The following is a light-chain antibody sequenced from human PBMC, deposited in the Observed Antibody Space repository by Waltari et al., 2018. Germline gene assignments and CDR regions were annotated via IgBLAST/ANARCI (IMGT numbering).Light chain of an antibody. Sequence: QSALTQPPSASGSPGQSVTISCTGTSNDIGSYNYVSWYQQYPGKAPKLVIYEFFPRPAGVPDRFSGSKSGNTASLTVSGLQIEDEADYYCGSYGGSNNYVFGTGTTVTVL. CDR3: GSYGGSNNYV. J-gene: IGLJ1*01. CDR2: EFF. V-gene: IGLV2-8*01. CDR1: SNDIGSYNY.